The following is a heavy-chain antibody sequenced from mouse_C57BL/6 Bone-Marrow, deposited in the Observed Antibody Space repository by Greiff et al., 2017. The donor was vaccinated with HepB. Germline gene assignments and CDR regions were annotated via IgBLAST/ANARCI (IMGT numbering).Heavy chain of an antibody. CDR1: GYTFTDYN. CDR3: ARSRDDSVFFDY. Sequence: EVQLQQSGPELVKPGASVKIPCKASGYTFTDYNMDWVKQSHGKSLEWIGDINPNNGGTNYNEKFKGKATLTADKSSSTAYMQLSSLTSEDSAVYFCARSRDDSVFFDYWGQGTTLTVSS. V-gene: IGHV1-18*01. CDR2: INPNNGGT. J-gene: IGHJ2*01. D-gene: IGHD2-4*01.